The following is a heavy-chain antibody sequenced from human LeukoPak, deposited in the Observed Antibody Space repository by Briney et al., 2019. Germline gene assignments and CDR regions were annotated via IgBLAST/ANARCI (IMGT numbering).Heavy chain of an antibody. V-gene: IGHV3-72*01. CDR3: ARGPGYYDSSGYYHWYFDL. D-gene: IGHD3-22*01. J-gene: IGHJ2*01. Sequence: PGGPLRLSCAASGFTFSDHYMDWVRQAPGKGLEWVGRTRNKANSYTTEYAASVKGRFTISRDDSKNSLYLQMNSLKTEDTAVYYCARGPGYYDSSGYYHWYFDLWGRGTLVTVSS. CDR1: GFTFSDHY. CDR2: TRNKANSYTT.